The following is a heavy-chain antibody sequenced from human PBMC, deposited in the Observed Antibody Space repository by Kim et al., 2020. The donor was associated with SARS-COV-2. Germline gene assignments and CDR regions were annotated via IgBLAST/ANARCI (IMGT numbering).Heavy chain of an antibody. CDR2: IWYDGSNK. CDR1: GFTFSSYG. J-gene: IGHJ6*02. D-gene: IGHD3-9*01. V-gene: IGHV3-33*01. CDR3: ARGEYYDILTGYYLSYYYDGMDV. Sequence: GGSLRLSCAASGFTFSSYGMHWFRQAPGKGLEWVAVIWYDGSNKYYADSVKGRFTISRDNSKNTLYLQMNSLRAEDTAVYYCARGEYYDILTGYYLSYYYDGMDVWGQGTTVTVSS.